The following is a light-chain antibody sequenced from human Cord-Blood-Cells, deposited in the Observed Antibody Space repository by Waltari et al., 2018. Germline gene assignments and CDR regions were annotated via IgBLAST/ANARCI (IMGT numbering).Light chain of an antibody. V-gene: IGKV1-33*01. Sequence: DIKMTQSPSYMNDSVGYEVTITFQASQDISNYLNWYQQKPGKAPKLLIYDASNLETGVPSRFSGSGSGTDFTFTSSSMQPEDIATYYCQQYDNLITFGQGTRLEIK. CDR3: QQYDNLIT. J-gene: IGKJ5*01. CDR2: DAS. CDR1: QDISNY.